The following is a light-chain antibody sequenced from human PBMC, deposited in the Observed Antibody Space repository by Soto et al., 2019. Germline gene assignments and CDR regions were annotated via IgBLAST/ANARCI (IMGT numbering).Light chain of an antibody. Sequence: QSVLTQPASVSGSPGQSITISCTGTSGDIGSYNRVSWYQQHPGKAPKLIIYEVTDRPSGVSNRFSGSKSGNTASLTISGLQAEDEAEYYCSSYTITHIPVIFGGGTKLTVL. CDR3: SSYTITHIPVI. CDR1: SGDIGSYNR. V-gene: IGLV2-14*01. J-gene: IGLJ2*01. CDR2: EVT.